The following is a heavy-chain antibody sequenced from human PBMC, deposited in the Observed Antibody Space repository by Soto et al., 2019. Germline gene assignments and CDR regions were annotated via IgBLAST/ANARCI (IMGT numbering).Heavy chain of an antibody. CDR2: INAGNGNT. CDR3: ARDHCSSTSCYVVDLSWFDP. CDR1: GYTFTSYA. V-gene: IGHV1-3*01. J-gene: IGHJ5*02. Sequence: ASVKVSCKASGYTFTSYAMHWVRQAPGQRLEWMGWINAGNGNTKYSQKFQGRVTITRDTSASTAYMELSSLRSEDTAVYYCARDHCSSTSCYVVDLSWFDPWGQGTLVTVSS. D-gene: IGHD2-2*01.